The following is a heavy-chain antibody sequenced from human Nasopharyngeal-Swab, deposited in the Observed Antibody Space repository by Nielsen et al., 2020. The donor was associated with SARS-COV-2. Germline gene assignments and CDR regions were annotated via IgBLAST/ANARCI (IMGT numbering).Heavy chain of an antibody. Sequence: GGSLRLSCAASGFTFSNYGMHWVRQAPGKGLEWVTVIWFDGSKKYYADSVKGRFTVSRDNSKNTLYLQMGSLRAEDTAVYHCAKDFSTGASGCLFDWGQGTLVTVSS. CDR3: AKDFSTGASGCLFD. CDR1: GFTFSNYG. D-gene: IGHD6-19*01. V-gene: IGHV3-33*06. CDR2: IWFDGSKK. J-gene: IGHJ4*02.